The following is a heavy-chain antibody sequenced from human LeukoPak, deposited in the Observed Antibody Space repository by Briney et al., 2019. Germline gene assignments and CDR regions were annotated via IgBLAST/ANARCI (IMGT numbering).Heavy chain of an antibody. J-gene: IGHJ4*02. CDR3: ARAVSSNWGNFDY. D-gene: IGHD6-13*01. Sequence: GGSLRLSCAASGFTFSSYWMRWVRQAPGKGLEWVANIKQDGSEKNYVDSVKGRFTISRDNAKNTLYLQMNSLRAEDTAVYYCARAVSSNWGNFDYWGQGTLVTVSS. V-gene: IGHV3-7*01. CDR2: IKQDGSEK. CDR1: GFTFSSYW.